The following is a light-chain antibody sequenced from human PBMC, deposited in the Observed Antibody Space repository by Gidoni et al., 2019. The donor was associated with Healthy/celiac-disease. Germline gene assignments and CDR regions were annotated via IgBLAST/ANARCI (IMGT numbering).Light chain of an antibody. CDR2: EVS. V-gene: IGLV2-14*01. Sequence: SALTLPASVSGSPGQSITISCTGTSSDVACYNYLPCYQQHPGKAPKLMIYEVSNRPSGVSNRFSGSKSGNTASLTISVLQAEDEADYYCSSYTSSSTLVFGGGTKLTVL. CDR3: SSYTSSSTLV. J-gene: IGLJ2*01. CDR1: SSDVACYNY.